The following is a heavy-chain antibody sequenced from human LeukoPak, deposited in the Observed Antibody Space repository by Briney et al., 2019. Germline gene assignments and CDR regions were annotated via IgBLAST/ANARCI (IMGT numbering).Heavy chain of an antibody. CDR1: GFTFSSYS. CDR3: ARDIRNYYGSEGAFDI. J-gene: IGHJ3*02. CDR2: ISSSSSYI. Sequence: PGGSLRLSCAASGFTFSSYSMNWVRQAPGKGLEWVSSISSSSSYIYYADSVKGRFTISRDNAKNSLYLQMNSLRAEDTAVYYCARDIRNYYGSEGAFDIWGQGTMVTVSS. V-gene: IGHV3-21*01. D-gene: IGHD3-10*01.